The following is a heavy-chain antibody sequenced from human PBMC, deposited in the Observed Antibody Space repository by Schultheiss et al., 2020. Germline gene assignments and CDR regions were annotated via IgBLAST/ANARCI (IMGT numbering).Heavy chain of an antibody. D-gene: IGHD6-19*01. CDR3: AKVTVGKAVADLAPLDY. V-gene: IGHV3-30*18. CDR2: ISYDGSNK. Sequence: GGSLRLSCAASGFTFSSYGMHWVRQAPGKGLEWVAVISYDGSNKYYADSVKGRFTISRDNSKNTLYLQMNSLRAEDTAVYYCAKVTVGKAVADLAPLDYWGQGTVVTVSS. J-gene: IGHJ4*02. CDR1: GFTFSSYG.